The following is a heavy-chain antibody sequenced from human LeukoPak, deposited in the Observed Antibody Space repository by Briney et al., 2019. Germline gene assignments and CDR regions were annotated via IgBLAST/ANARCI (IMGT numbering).Heavy chain of an antibody. Sequence: ASVKVSCRASGYTFTSYDIHWVRQAPGQGLEWMGWMNPNNGNTGYAQKFKDRVILTRNTSTKTAYMELSSLRFEETAVYYCARGQVGVGRLSTFGVVHPTWFDPWGQGTLVTVPS. CDR1: GYTFTSYD. V-gene: IGHV1-8*01. D-gene: IGHD3-3*01. CDR3: ARGQVGVGRLSTFGVVHPTWFDP. CDR2: MNPNNGNT. J-gene: IGHJ5*02.